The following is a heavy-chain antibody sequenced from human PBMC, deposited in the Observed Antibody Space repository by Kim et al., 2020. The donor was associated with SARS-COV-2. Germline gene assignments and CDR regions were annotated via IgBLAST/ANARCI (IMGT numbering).Heavy chain of an antibody. D-gene: IGHD2-2*01. CDR3: ARAGGQLPLAV. CDR2: IYSGGST. Sequence: GGSLRLSCAASGYTVSSNYMSWVRQAPGKGLEWVSVIYSGGSTYYADSVKGRFTISRDNSKNTLYLQMNSLRAEDTAVYYCARAGGQLPLAVWGQGTLVTVSS. CDR1: GYTVSSNY. V-gene: IGHV3-66*01. J-gene: IGHJ4*02.